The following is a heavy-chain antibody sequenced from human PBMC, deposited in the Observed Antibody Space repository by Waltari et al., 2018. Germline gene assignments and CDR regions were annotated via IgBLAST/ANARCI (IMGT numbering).Heavy chain of an antibody. CDR1: GFTLTYYE. CDR2: ISMSGSPM. CDR3: ARVGDYYDSRGFFLDD. V-gene: IGHV3-48*03. J-gene: IGHJ4*02. D-gene: IGHD3-22*01. Sequence: EMQLVESGGGLVQPGGSLRLSCAVSGFTLTYYEMNWVRQAPGKGLEWVSYISMSGSPMYYADSVKGRFTISRDIASNSLYLQMDSLRAEDTAVYYCARVGDYYDSRGFFLDDWGLGTLVTVSS.